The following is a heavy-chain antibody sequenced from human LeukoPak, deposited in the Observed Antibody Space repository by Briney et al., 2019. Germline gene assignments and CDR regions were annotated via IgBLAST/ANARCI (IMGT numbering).Heavy chain of an antibody. J-gene: IGHJ4*02. CDR2: ISRTGTYI. Sequence: PGGSLRLSCSASGFTFSSYSMNWVRQAPGKGLEWVSSISRTGTYIYYADSLKGRFTISRDNADNSLSLQMNSLRAEDTAVYYCARRFSTSSGSYFDYWGQGTLVTVSS. CDR3: ARRFSTSSGSYFDY. D-gene: IGHD6-6*01. V-gene: IGHV3-21*01. CDR1: GFTFSSYS.